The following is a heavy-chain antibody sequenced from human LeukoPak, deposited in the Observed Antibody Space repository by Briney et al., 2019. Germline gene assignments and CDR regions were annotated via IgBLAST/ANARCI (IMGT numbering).Heavy chain of an antibody. Sequence: GGSLRLSCAASGFTFSSYSMNWVRQAPGKGLEWVSFISSSSSSIYYADSVKGRFTISRDNSKNTLYLQMNSLRAEDTAVYYCAKLIGSDTAMVHYYYGMDVWGQGTTVTVSS. D-gene: IGHD5-18*01. CDR1: GFTFSSYS. CDR2: ISSSSSSI. J-gene: IGHJ6*02. V-gene: IGHV3-48*01. CDR3: AKLIGSDTAMVHYYYGMDV.